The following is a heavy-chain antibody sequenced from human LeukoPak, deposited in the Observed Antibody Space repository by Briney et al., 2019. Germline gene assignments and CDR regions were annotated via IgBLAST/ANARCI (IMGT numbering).Heavy chain of an antibody. CDR3: ARGSIAARLYYFDY. J-gene: IGHJ4*02. CDR1: GGTFSSYA. V-gene: IGHV1-69*05. Sequence: SVKVSXKASGGTFSSYAISWVRQAPGQGLEWMGRIIPIFGTANYAQKFQGRVTITTDESTSTAHMELSSLRSEDTAVYYCARGSIAARLYYFDYWGQGTLVTVSS. D-gene: IGHD6-6*01. CDR2: IIPIFGTA.